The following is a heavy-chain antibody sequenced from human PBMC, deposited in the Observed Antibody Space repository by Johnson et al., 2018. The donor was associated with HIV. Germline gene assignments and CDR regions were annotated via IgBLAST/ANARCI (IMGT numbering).Heavy chain of an antibody. CDR3: AKDATLQDGTGAFDI. Sequence: QVQLVESGGGVVQPGGSLRLSCAASGFTFSSYGMHWVRQAPGKGLEWVAFIRYDGSNKYYADSVKGRFTISRDNSKNTLYLQMNSLRAEYTAVYYCAKDATLQDGTGAFDIWGQGTMVTVSS. CDR2: IRYDGSNK. V-gene: IGHV3-30*02. CDR1: GFTFSSYG. J-gene: IGHJ3*02. D-gene: IGHD1-1*01.